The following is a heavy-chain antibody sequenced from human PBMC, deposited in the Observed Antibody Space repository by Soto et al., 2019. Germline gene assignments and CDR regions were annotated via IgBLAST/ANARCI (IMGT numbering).Heavy chain of an antibody. CDR1: GGSISSGDYS. V-gene: IGHV4-30-2*01. CDR3: ARGSYGAGSDY. J-gene: IGHJ4*02. D-gene: IGHD3-10*01. CDR2: VFRSGST. Sequence: QLQLQESGSGLVKPSQTLSLTCRVSGGSISSGDYSWSWIRQPPGKGLEWIGYVFRSGSTYYSPSLKSRVTISVDGSKNQFSLKLTSVTAADTGVYYCARGSYGAGSDYWGQGTLVTVSS.